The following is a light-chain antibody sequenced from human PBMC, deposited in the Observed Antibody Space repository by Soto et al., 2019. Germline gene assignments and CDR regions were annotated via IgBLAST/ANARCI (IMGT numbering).Light chain of an antibody. J-gene: IGLJ2*01. V-gene: IGLV2-14*01. CDR2: DVS. CDR3: SSYTSSSTLYVI. CDR1: SSDVGGYNY. Sequence: QSALTQPASVSGSPGQSITISCTGTSSDVGGYNYVSWYQQHPGKAPKVMIYDVSNRPSGVSSRFSGSKSGNTASLTISGLQAEDEADYYCSSYTSSSTLYVIFGGGTQLTV.